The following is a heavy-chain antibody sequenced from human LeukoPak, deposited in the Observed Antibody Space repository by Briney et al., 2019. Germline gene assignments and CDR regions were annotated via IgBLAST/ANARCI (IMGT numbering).Heavy chain of an antibody. V-gene: IGHV3-23*01. CDR1: GFTFSNYA. Sequence: GGSLRLSCAASGFTFSNYAMRWVRQAPGKGLEWVSGISGSGDSTYYADSVKGRFTISRDNSKNTLYLQMNSLRAEDTAVYYCARGRPLGANFWVYWGQGTLVTVSS. J-gene: IGHJ4*02. D-gene: IGHD3-16*01. CDR2: ISGSGDST. CDR3: ARGRPLGANFWVY.